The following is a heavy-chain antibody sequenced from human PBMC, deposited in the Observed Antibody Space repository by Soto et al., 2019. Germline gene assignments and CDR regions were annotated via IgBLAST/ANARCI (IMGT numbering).Heavy chain of an antibody. V-gene: IGHV3-15*01. CDR1: GFTFSNAW. CDR3: TTPNMTQAN. J-gene: IGHJ4*02. CDR2: IKIKTDGGTT. Sequence: VQLVESGGGVVQPGGSLRLSCAASGFTFSNAWMSWVRQAPGKGLEWVGRIKIKTDGGTTDYAAPVKGRFTISRDDSKNTLYLQMNSLKTEDTAVYYCTTPNMTQANWGQGTLVTVSS.